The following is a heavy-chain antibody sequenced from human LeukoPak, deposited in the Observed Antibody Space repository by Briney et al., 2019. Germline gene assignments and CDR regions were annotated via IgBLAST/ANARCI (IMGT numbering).Heavy chain of an antibody. CDR2: ISSNGGRT. CDR1: GFTFSRVA. CDR3: ARDGLDYYGSGSSSFDY. Sequence: GGSLRLSCAASGFTFSRVAMHWVRQAPGKGLEYVSAISSNGGRTYYANSVKGRFTISRDNSKSTLYLQMGSLRAEDMAVYYCARDGLDYYGSGSSSFDYWGQGTLVTVSS. D-gene: IGHD3-10*01. V-gene: IGHV3-64*01. J-gene: IGHJ4*02.